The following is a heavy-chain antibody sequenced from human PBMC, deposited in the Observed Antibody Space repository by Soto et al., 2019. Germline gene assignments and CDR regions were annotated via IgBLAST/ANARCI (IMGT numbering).Heavy chain of an antibody. J-gene: IGHJ4*02. V-gene: IGHV4-39*01. Sequence: QLQLQESGPGLVKPSETLSLTCTVSGGSISSSSYYWGWIRQPPGKGLEWIGRIYYSGLTYYNPSPNSRVTMSVDKSKNQFSLKLSSLTAADTAVYYCARLEGLATISYYFDYWGQGTLVTVSS. D-gene: IGHD5-12*01. CDR2: IYYSGLT. CDR3: ARLEGLATISYYFDY. CDR1: GGSISSSSYY.